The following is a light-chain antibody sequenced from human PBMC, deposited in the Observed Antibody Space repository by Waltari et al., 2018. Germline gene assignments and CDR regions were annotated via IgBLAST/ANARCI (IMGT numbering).Light chain of an antibody. CDR2: VAT. CDR1: QDIGSW. CDR3: QQAKNFPAVS. J-gene: IGKJ4*01. Sequence: DIQMTQSPSSVSALVGDRVNINCRASQDIGSWLAWYQHKPGKAPKLLIYVATNLQSGVPSRFSGSGSGTDFTLTISGLQADDSAIYYCQQAKNFPAVSFGGGTKVEIK. V-gene: IGKV1-12*01.